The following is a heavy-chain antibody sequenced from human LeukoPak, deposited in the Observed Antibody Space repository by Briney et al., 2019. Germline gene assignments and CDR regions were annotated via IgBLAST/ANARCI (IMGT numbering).Heavy chain of an antibody. V-gene: IGHV3-23*01. CDR1: GFTFSSYA. D-gene: IGHD3-10*01. CDR3: AKRPRWYYGSGSTYYFDY. J-gene: IGHJ4*02. CDR2: ISGSGGST. Sequence: GGSLRLSCAASGFTFSSYAMSWVRQAPGKGLEWVSAISGSGGSTHYADSVKGRFPISRDNSKNTLYLQMNSLRAEDTAVYYCAKRPRWYYGSGSTYYFDYWGQGTLVTVSS.